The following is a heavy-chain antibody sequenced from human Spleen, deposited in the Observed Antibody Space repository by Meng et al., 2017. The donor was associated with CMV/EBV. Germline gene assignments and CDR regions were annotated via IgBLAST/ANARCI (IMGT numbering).Heavy chain of an antibody. CDR1: GYTFTGNY. J-gene: IGHJ3*02. V-gene: IGHV1-2*02. CDR2: INPNSGAT. Sequence: ASVKVSCKASGYTFTGNYMHWVRQAPGQGLEWIGWINPNSGATKFAQKFQGRVTMTSDTSITTAFLELTRLRSDETAVYYCARGGKLDIWGQGTMVTVSS. CDR3: ARGGKLDI.